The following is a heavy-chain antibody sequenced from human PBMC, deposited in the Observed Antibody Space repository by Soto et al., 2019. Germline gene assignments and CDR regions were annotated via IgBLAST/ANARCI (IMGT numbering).Heavy chain of an antibody. CDR3: ATHLAATVVTPRLLY. V-gene: IGHV3-23*01. J-gene: IGHJ4*01. CDR1: GFTVGSYA. CDR2: SSGSGDET. D-gene: IGHD6-25*01. Sequence: GGSLRLSCAASGFTVGSYAMTWVRQAPGKGLEWVSGSSGSGDETYYADSVKGRFTVSRDNSKNTLYLQMNSLRAEDTALYYCATHLAATVVTPRLLYWGHGTLVTVSS.